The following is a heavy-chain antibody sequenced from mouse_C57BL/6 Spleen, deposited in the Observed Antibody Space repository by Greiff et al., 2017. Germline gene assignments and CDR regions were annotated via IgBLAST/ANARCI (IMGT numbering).Heavy chain of an antibody. CDR2: INPKYGPT. Sequence: EVQLQQSGPELVKPGASVKISCKASGYSFTDYNMNWVKQSNGQSLEWIGVINPKYGPTSYNQKFKGKATLTVDQTSSTAYMQLHSLTSEDSAVYYVARGGFYYYGSSYFDYWGQGTTLTVSS. D-gene: IGHD1-1*01. CDR3: ARGGFYYYGSSYFDY. CDR1: GYSFTDYN. V-gene: IGHV1-39*01. J-gene: IGHJ2*01.